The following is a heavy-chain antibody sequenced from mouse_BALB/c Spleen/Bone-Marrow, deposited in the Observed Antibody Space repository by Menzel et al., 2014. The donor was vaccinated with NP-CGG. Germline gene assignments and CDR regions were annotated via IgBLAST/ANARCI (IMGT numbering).Heavy chain of an antibody. CDR2: GRSKPNDYTT. CDR3: ARDGGYGRDN. J-gene: IGHJ2*01. V-gene: IGHV7-1*02. CDR1: GFTFSDIY. D-gene: IGHD1-1*02. Sequence: EVQGVESGGGLVQPGGSLRLSCATSGFTFSDIYMEWVRQPPGKRLEWIATGRSKPNDYTTGYSASVKGRFIVSRDTSQSILYLQMNALRPEDTAIYYCARDGGYGRDNWGQGTTLTVSS.